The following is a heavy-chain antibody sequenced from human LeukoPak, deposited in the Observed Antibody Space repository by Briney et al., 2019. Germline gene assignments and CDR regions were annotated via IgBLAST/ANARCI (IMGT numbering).Heavy chain of an antibody. CDR2: ISSSGSTI. CDR1: GFTFSDYY. J-gene: IGHJ3*02. D-gene: IGHD3-3*01. Sequence: GGSLRLPCAASGFTFSDYYMSWIRQAPGKGLEWVSYISSSGSTIYYADSVKGRFTISRDNAKNSLYLQMNSLRAEDTAVYYCATQADYDFWSGYDIWGQGTMVTVSS. V-gene: IGHV3-11*01. CDR3: ATQADYDFWSGYDI.